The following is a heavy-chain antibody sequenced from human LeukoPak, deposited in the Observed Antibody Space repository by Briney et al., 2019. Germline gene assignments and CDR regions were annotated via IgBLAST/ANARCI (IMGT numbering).Heavy chain of an antibody. CDR3: ARATFRYFDY. CDR2: ISSSGSTI. Sequence: PGGSLRLSCAASGFTLSSYEMNWVRQAPGKGLEWVPYISSSGSTIYYADSVKGRFTISRDNAKNSLYLQMNSLRAEDTAVYYCARATFRYFDYWGQGTLVTVSS. V-gene: IGHV3-48*03. J-gene: IGHJ4*02. D-gene: IGHD3-3*02. CDR1: GFTLSSYE.